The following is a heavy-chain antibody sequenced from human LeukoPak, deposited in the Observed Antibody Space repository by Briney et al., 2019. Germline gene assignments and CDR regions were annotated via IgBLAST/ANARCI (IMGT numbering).Heavy chain of an antibody. D-gene: IGHD3-10*01. CDR3: ARADGSGSYYPPHFDY. Sequence: ASVKVSCKASGGTFSSYAISWVRQVPGQGLEWMGRIIPIFGTANYAQKFQGRVTITTDESTSTAYMELSSLRSEDTAVYYCARADGSGSYYPPHFDYWGQGTLVTVSS. CDR2: IIPIFGTA. V-gene: IGHV1-69*05. J-gene: IGHJ4*02. CDR1: GGTFSSYA.